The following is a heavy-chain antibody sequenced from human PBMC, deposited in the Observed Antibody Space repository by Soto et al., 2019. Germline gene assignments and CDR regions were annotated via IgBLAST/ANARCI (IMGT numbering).Heavy chain of an antibody. Sequence: SVKVSCKASGGTFSSYAISWVRQAPGQGLEWMGGIIPIFGTANYAQKFQGRVTITADESTSTAYMELSSLRSEDTAVYYCARADVETYYFDYWGQGTLVTVSS. CDR3: ARADVETYYFDY. D-gene: IGHD5-18*01. CDR1: GGTFSSYA. J-gene: IGHJ4*02. V-gene: IGHV1-69*13. CDR2: IIPIFGTA.